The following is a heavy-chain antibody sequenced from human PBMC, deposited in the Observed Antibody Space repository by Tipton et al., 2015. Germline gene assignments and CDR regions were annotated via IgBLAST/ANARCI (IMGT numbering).Heavy chain of an antibody. V-gene: IGHV1-8*02. CDR3: ARGSYFDK. CDR2: ISAYNGNT. CDR1: GYTFTSYG. Sequence: QLVQSGAEVKKPGASVKVSCKASGYTFTSYGINWVRQAPGQGLEWMGWISAYNGNTSYAQKFQGRVTMTRNTSISTAYMELSSLRSEDTAVYYCARGSYFDKWGQGTLVTVSS. J-gene: IGHJ4*02.